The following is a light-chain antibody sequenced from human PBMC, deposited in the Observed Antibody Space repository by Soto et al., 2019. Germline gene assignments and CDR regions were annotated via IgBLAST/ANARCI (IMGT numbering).Light chain of an antibody. V-gene: IGLV2-14*03. J-gene: IGLJ1*01. CDR1: SSDVGAYTF. CDR2: DVS. CDR3: SSYTSSSTHV. Sequence: QSALTQPASVSGSPGQSITISCSGTSSDVGAYTFVSWYQQHPDKVPKLMIFDVSRRPSGVSDRFSGSKSGNTASLTISGLQPEDEADYYCSSYTSSSTHVFGSGTKLTVL.